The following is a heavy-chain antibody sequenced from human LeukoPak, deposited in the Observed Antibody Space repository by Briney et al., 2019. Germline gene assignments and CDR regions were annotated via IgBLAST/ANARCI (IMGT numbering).Heavy chain of an antibody. CDR2: ISSSSSTI. V-gene: IGHV3-48*01. CDR1: GFTFSNYN. J-gene: IGHJ4*02. Sequence: GGSLILSCAASGFTFSNYNINWVRQAPGKGLEWVSYISSSSSTIYYADSVKGRFTISRDNAKNSLYLQMNSLRAEDTAVYYCARGSTGDYLDYWGQGTLVTVSS. CDR3: ARGSTGDYLDY. D-gene: IGHD1-14*01.